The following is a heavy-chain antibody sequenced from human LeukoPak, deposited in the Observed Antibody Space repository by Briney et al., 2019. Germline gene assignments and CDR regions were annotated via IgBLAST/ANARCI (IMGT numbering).Heavy chain of an antibody. J-gene: IGHJ4*02. CDR3: ARAYSSSWYHYFDY. D-gene: IGHD6-13*01. Sequence: SETLSLTCTVSGGSISSNDYYWGWIRQPPGKGLEWIGSSFHSGSDYYNPSLKSRVTISVDTSKNQFSLKLSSVTAADTAVYYCARAYSSSWYHYFDYWGQGTLVTVSS. CDR1: GGSISSNDYY. CDR2: SFHSGSD. V-gene: IGHV4-39*07.